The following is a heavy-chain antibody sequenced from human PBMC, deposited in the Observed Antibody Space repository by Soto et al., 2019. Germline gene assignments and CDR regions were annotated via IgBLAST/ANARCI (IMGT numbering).Heavy chain of an antibody. J-gene: IGHJ2*01. CDR2: IYYSGST. D-gene: IGHD3-10*01. CDR1: GDPISVGGYY. V-gene: IGHV4-31*03. CDR3: ARVLAGTYAASFDI. Sequence: QVQLQESGPGLVKPSQTLSLICSVSGDPISVGGYYWSWIRQHPEKGLEWIGYIYYSGSTYYNPSLQSRVTLSVDTSKNQFSVNLTSVTAADTAVYFCARVLAGTYAASFDIWCSGTLVTVSS.